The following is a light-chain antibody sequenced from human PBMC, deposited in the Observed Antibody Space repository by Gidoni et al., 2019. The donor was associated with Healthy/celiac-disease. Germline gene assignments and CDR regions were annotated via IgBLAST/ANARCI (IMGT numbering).Light chain of an antibody. CDR3: QQYNT. J-gene: IGKJ2*01. Sequence: DIQMTQSPSTLSASVGDRVTITYQASQSISSVLAWYKQKPGKAPKLLIYKASSLESGVTSRFSGSGYGTEFTLTISSLQPDDFATYYCQQYNTFGQGTKLEIK. CDR2: KAS. V-gene: IGKV1-5*03. CDR1: QSISSV.